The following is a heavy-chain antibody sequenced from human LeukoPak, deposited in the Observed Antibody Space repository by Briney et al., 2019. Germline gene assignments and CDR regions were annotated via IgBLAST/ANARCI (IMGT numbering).Heavy chain of an antibody. Sequence: SETLSLTCTVSGGSISSHYWSWIRQSPGKGLECIGYIHYTGSTNYNPSLKSRVTISVETSKNQFSLKLKSVTAADTAVYYCARSHGSGSYYNLNDYWGQGTLVTVSS. D-gene: IGHD3-10*01. CDR3: ARSHGSGSYYNLNDY. V-gene: IGHV4-59*11. CDR2: IHYTGST. CDR1: GGSISSHY. J-gene: IGHJ4*02.